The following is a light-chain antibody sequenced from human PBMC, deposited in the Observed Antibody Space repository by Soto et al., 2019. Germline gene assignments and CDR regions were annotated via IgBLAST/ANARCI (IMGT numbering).Light chain of an antibody. J-gene: IGLJ1*01. V-gene: IGLV2-14*01. Sequence: QSALTQPASVSGSPGQSITISCTGTSSDVGGYNFVSWYQHHPGRAPKLIIYEVTIRPSGVSNRFSGSKSGNTASLTISGLQAEDEADDYCSSYKTSAPYVFGSGTKLTVL. CDR2: EVT. CDR3: SSYKTSAPYV. CDR1: SSDVGGYNF.